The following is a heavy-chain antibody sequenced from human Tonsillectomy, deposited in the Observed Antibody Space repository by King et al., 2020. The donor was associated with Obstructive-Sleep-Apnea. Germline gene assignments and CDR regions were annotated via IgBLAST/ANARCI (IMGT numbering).Heavy chain of an antibody. CDR2: IFYSGST. Sequence: VQLQESGPGLVKPSQTLSLTCTVSSASISSGGYYWSWIRQHPGKGLEWIGYIFYSGSTYYNPSLKSRVTISIDTSKNQFSLKLSSVTAADTAIYYCASGITYYYESSGFYYDWFDPWGQGTLVTVSS. CDR1: SASISSGGYY. D-gene: IGHD3-22*01. CDR3: ASGITYYYESSGFYYDWFDP. V-gene: IGHV4-31*03. J-gene: IGHJ5*02.